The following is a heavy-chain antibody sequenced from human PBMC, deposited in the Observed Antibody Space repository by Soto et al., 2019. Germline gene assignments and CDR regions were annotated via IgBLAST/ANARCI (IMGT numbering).Heavy chain of an antibody. CDR2: INPNNGNT. V-gene: IGHV1-8*01. J-gene: IGHJ5*02. CDR3: ARTSSATRGGFDP. CDR1: GYTFTSYD. Sequence: QVQLVQSGAEVKKSGASVKVSCKASGYTFTSYDINWVRQATGQGLEWMGWINPNNGNTGYAQKFQGRVTMTRDTPINTAYMELSSLRSEDTAVYFCARTSSATRGGFDPWGQGTLVTVSS. D-gene: IGHD3-10*01.